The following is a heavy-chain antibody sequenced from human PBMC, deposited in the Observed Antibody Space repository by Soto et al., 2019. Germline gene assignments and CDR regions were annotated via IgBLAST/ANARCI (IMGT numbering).Heavy chain of an antibody. CDR2: IYYSGST. Sequence: SLTCTVSGGSISSGGYYWSWIRQHPGKGLEWIGYIYYSGSTVYNPSFKSRVTISVDTSKNQFSLKLNSVTAADTAVYYCARDLWGYCGTDCYPLDVWGQGTTVTVSS. V-gene: IGHV4-31*03. CDR3: ARDLWGYCGTDCYPLDV. CDR1: GGSISSGGYY. D-gene: IGHD2-21*02. J-gene: IGHJ6*02.